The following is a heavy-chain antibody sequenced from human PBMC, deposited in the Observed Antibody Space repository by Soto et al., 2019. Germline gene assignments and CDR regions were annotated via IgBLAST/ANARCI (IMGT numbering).Heavy chain of an antibody. V-gene: IGHV3-15*07. Sequence: PGGSLRLSCAASGFTFRNAWMNWVRQAPGKGLEWVGRIKSISDGGTTDYAAPVTGRFSISRDDSENTLFLQMTSLKTEDSAVYYYAIPNWNYNNAMDVWGQGTTVTVSS. D-gene: IGHD1-20*01. CDR1: GFTFRNAW. CDR3: AIPNWNYNNAMDV. J-gene: IGHJ6*02. CDR2: IKSISDGGTT.